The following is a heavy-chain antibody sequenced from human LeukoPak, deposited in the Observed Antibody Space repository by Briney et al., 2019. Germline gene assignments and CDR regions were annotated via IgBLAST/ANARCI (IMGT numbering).Heavy chain of an antibody. CDR1: GFTFSSYA. CDR2: ISYDGSNK. D-gene: IGHD3-9*01. J-gene: IGHJ5*02. Sequence: GGSLRLSCAASGFTFSSYAMHWVRQAPGKGLEWVAVISYDGSNKYYADSVKGRFTISRDNSKNTLYLQMNSLRAEDTAVYYCARDRGTIFGKKNNWFDPWGQGTLVTVSS. V-gene: IGHV3-30*04. CDR3: ARDRGTIFGKKNNWFDP.